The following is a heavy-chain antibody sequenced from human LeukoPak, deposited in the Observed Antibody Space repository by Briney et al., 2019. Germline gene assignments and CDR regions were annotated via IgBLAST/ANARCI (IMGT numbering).Heavy chain of an antibody. D-gene: IGHD4-17*01. CDR2: ISSRGTTI. J-gene: IGHJ4*02. CDR3: ARVSVTTGNFDY. CDR1: GFTFSGYE. V-gene: IGHV3-48*03. Sequence: GGSLRLSCAASGFTFSGYEMNWVRQAPGKGLEWVSYISSRGTTIYYADSVKGRFTISRDNAKNSLYMQMDSLRAGDTALYYCARVSVTTGNFDYWGQGTLVTVSS.